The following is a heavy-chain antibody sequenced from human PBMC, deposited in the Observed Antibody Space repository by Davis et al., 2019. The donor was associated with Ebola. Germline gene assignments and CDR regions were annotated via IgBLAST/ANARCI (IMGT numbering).Heavy chain of an antibody. CDR2: IKYDGSEA. CDR3: ARAGWYFAD. J-gene: IGHJ4*02. Sequence: GGSLRLSCATSGFNLSYDWMTWVRQAPGKGLEWVANIKYDGSEAYYVDSVKGRFHISRDNAKNSVYLQMNSLRVEDTAVYYCARAGWYFADWGRGTLVTVSS. D-gene: IGHD6-19*01. V-gene: IGHV3-7*04. CDR1: GFNLSYDW.